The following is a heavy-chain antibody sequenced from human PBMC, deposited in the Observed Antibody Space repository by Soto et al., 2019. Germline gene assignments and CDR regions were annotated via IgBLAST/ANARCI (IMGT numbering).Heavy chain of an antibody. CDR2: IRSKTNSYAT. V-gene: IGHV3-73*01. CDR3: TGPLGELSFPRVFDI. Sequence: EVQLVESGGGLVQPGGSLKLSCAASGFTVSGSAVHWVRQASGNGLEWVGRIRSKTNSYATAYAESVKGRFTISRDDSKNTAYVQMNSLKTEDTDVYYCTGPLGELSFPRVFDIWGQVTMVTVSS. D-gene: IGHD3-16*02. CDR1: GFTVSGSA. J-gene: IGHJ3*02.